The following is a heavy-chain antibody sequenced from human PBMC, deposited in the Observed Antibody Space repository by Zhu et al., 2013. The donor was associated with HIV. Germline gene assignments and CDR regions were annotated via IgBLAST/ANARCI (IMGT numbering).Heavy chain of an antibody. J-gene: IGHJ6*02. D-gene: IGHD3-3*01. CDR2: INPYDGNI. V-gene: IGHV1-18*01. CDR3: ARASIFGVIIMTMDV. CDR1: NYTFSTYG. Sequence: QVQLVQSGAEVKKPGASVKVSCKTSNYTFSTYGINWVRQAPGQGLEWMGWINPYDGNIKYSQKLQGRVTLTTDTSTSTAYMELRSLRSDDTATYYCARASIFGVIIMTMDVWGQGTTVSVSS.